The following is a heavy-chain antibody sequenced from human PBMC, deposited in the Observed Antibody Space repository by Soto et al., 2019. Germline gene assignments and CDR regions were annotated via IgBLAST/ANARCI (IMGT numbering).Heavy chain of an antibody. CDR3: GRVPLDGNYANGVDV. CDR1: GFNFNTYW. J-gene: IGHJ6*02. Sequence: GGSLRLSCAASGFNFNTYWMYWVRQAPGKGLEWVANIDTDGGRENYVDSVKGRFIISRDNAKNSLLLQMNSLRADDTAVYYCGRVPLDGNYANGVDVWGQGTTVTVSS. D-gene: IGHD4-17*01. V-gene: IGHV3-7*03. CDR2: IDTDGGRE.